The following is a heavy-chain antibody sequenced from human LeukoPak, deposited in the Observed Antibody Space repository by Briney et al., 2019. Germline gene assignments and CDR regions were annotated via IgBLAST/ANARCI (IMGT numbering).Heavy chain of an antibody. CDR2: VNHSGST. CDR1: GGSFSGFY. Sequence: SETLSLTCAVYGGSFSGFYWSWIRQPPGKGLEWIGEVNHSGSTNYNPSLKSRVTISVDTSKNQFSLKLTSVTVADTAEYYCARGSTYYYDWGGHSGSHYYNYWGQGTQVTVYS. CDR3: ARGSTYYYDWGGHSGSHYYNY. V-gene: IGHV4-34*01. D-gene: IGHD3-10*01. J-gene: IGHJ4*02.